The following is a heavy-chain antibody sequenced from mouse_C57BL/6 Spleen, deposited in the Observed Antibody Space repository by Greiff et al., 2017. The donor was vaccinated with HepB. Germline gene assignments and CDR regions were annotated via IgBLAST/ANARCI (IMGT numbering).Heavy chain of an antibody. D-gene: IGHD1-1*01. CDR1: GYTFTGYW. J-gene: IGHJ1*03. CDR3: ARIYYYGSRYFDV. V-gene: IGHV1-9*01. Sequence: QVQLKQSGAELMKPGASVKLSCKATGYTFTGYWIEWVKQRPGHGLEWIGEILPGSGSTNHNEKFKGKATFTADTSSNTAYMQLSSLTTEDSAIYYCARIYYYGSRYFDVWGTGTTVTVSS. CDR2: ILPGSGST.